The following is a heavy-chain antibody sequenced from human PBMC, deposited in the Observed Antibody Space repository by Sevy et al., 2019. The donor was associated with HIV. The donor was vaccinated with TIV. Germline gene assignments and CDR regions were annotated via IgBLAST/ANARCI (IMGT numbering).Heavy chain of an antibody. Sequence: ASVKVSCKASGYTFTSYGISWVRQAPGQGLEWMGLISAYNGNTNYAQKLQGRATMHTDTSTSTANMERRSLRSDDTAVYYGARSRLPMTTVPKGDFDYWGQGTLVTVSS. D-gene: IGHD4-17*01. CDR1: GYTFTSYG. V-gene: IGHV1-18*01. CDR2: ISAYNGNT. J-gene: IGHJ4*02. CDR3: ARSRLPMTTVPKGDFDY.